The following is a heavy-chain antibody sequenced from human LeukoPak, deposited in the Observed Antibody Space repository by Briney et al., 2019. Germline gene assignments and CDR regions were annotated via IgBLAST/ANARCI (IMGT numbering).Heavy chain of an antibody. J-gene: IGHJ4*02. V-gene: IGHV4-59*08. D-gene: IGHD4-23*01. CDR2: IYYSGST. CDR3: ARHVHGGNNILDY. CDR1: GGSINSYY. Sequence: SETLSLTCTVSGGSINSYYWSWIRQPPGKGLEWIGYIYYSGSTNYNPSLKSRVTISVDTSKNQFSLKLSSVTAADTAVYYCARHVHGGNNILDYWGQGTLVTVSS.